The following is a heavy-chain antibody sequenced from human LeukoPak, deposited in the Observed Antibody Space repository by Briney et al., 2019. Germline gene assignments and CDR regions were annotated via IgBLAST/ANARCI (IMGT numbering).Heavy chain of an antibody. CDR2: INHSGST. V-gene: IGHV4-34*01. CDR1: GGSFSGYY. Sequence: PSETLSLTCAVYGGSFSGYYWSWIRQPPGKGLEWIGEINHSGSTNHNPSLKSRVTISVDTSKNQFSLKLSSVTAADTAVYYCARGPGSGWFDPWSQGTLVTVSS. D-gene: IGHD6-19*01. J-gene: IGHJ5*02. CDR3: ARGPGSGWFDP.